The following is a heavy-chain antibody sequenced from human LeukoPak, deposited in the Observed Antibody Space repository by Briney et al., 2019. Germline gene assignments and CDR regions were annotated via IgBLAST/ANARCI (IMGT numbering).Heavy chain of an antibody. CDR3: AKYGVVGLITVTTPGHFDY. D-gene: IGHD4-17*01. Sequence: GGSLRLSCAASGFTFDDYAMHWVRQAPGKGLEWVSGISWNSGSIGYADSVKGRFTISRDNAKNSLYLQMNSLRAEDTALYYCAKYGVVGLITVTTPGHFDYWGQGTLVTVSS. CDR2: ISWNSGSI. J-gene: IGHJ4*02. CDR1: GFTFDDYA. V-gene: IGHV3-9*01.